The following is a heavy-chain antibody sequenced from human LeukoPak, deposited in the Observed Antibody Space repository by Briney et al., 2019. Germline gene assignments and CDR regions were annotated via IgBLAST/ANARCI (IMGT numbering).Heavy chain of an antibody. CDR2: ISYDGSNK. CDR1: GFTFSSYG. V-gene: IGHV3-30*03. CDR3: ASPPYMDV. Sequence: PGGSLRLSCAASGFTFSSYGMHWVRQAPGKGLEWVAVISYDGSNKYYADSVKGRFTISRDNSKNTLYLQMNSLRAEDTAVYYWASPPYMDVWGKGPTVTVSS. J-gene: IGHJ6*03.